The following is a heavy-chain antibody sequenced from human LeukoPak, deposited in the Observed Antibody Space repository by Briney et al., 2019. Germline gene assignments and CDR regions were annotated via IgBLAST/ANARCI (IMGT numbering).Heavy chain of an antibody. CDR3: ATWTTYYYDSTGYPSFDY. CDR2: ISYDGNTK. V-gene: IGHV3-30*03. D-gene: IGHD3-22*01. J-gene: IGHJ4*02. Sequence: PGRSLRLSCAASGFTFSSYGMHWVRQAPGKGLEWVTVISYDGNTKYYADSVKGRFTISRDNSKNTLYLQMNSLRAEDTAVYYCATWTTYYYDSTGYPSFDYWGQGTLVTVSS. CDR1: GFTFSSYG.